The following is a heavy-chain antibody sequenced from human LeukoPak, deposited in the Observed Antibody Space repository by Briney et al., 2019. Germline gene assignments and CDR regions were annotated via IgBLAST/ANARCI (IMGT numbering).Heavy chain of an antibody. V-gene: IGHV1-69*13. Sequence: ASVQVSCKASGGTFSSYAISWVRQAPGQGLEWMGGIIPIFGTANYAQKFQGRVTITADESTSTAYMELSSLRSEDTAVCYCARLTRRYFDYWGQGTLVTVSS. CDR3: ARLTRRYFDY. CDR2: IIPIFGTA. J-gene: IGHJ4*02. CDR1: GGTFSSYA. D-gene: IGHD4-23*01.